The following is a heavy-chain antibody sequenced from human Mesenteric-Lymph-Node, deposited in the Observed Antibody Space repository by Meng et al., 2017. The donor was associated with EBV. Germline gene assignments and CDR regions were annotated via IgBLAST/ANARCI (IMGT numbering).Heavy chain of an antibody. J-gene: IGHJ4*02. CDR2: IFHTGST. V-gene: IGHV4-4*02. D-gene: IGHD4-17*01. CDR1: GGSISSTKW. Sequence: QVELGEAGPGLVKPSGTLSLTCAVSGGSISSTKWWGWVRQPPGKGLEWIGEIFHTGSTNYNPSLKSRLTMSVDKSKNQLSLKLTSVTAADTAVYYCATVGDYGDYVGLDNWGQGTLVTVSS. CDR3: ATVGDYGDYVGLDN.